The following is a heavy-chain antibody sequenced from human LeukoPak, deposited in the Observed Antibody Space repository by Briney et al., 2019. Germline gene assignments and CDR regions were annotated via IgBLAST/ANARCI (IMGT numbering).Heavy chain of an antibody. CDR1: GFIVSSNY. J-gene: IGHJ4*02. D-gene: IGHD5-12*01. CDR3: ARVSDYDIH. Sequence: GGSLRLSCAASGFIVSSNYMSWVRQAPGKGLEWVSVIYSDDTTYYADCVKGRFIISRDSSKNTVYLQMNSLRAEDTAVYYCARVSDYDIHWGQGTLVTVSS. CDR2: IYSDDTT. V-gene: IGHV3-53*01.